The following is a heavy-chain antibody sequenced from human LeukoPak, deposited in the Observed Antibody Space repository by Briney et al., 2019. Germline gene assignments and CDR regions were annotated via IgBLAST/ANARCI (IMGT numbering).Heavy chain of an antibody. CDR1: GFTFRSFG. CDR2: MSHDGSYK. V-gene: IGHV3-30*03. Sequence: GGSLRLSCAASGFTFRSFGMHWVRQTPGKGLEWVTVMSHDGSYKYYADSVKGRFTISRDNSKNTLYLQMNSLRPEDTAVYYCARERGVTTSYFDYGGQGTLVTVSS. D-gene: IGHD3-22*01. CDR3: ARERGVTTSYFDY. J-gene: IGHJ4*02.